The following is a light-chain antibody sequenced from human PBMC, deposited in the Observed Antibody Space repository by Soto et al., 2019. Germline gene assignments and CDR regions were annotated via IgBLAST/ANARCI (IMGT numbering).Light chain of an antibody. J-gene: IGKJ3*01. CDR1: QSVSSNF. CDR2: RAS. CDR3: QQYVSSPFT. Sequence: EIVLTQSPGTLSLSPGERATFSCRASQSVSSNFVAWFQQKPGQVPRLLIYRASNRATGIPDRFSGSASGTDVTLNINRLEPEDFAVYYCQQYVSSPFTFGPGTKVDI. V-gene: IGKV3-20*01.